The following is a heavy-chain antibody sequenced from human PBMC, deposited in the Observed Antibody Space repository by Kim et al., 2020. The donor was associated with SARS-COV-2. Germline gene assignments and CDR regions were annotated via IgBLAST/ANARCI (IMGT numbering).Heavy chain of an antibody. D-gene: IGHD3-10*01. CDR1: GGSISSSSYY. CDR3: ARDRARGVIPPHYYYGMDA. V-gene: IGHV4-39*07. J-gene: IGHJ6*02. CDR2: IYYSGST. Sequence: SETLSLTCTVSGGSISSSSYYWGWIRQPPGKGLEWIGSIYYSGSTYYNPSLKSRATISVDTSKNQFSLKLSSVTAADTAVYYCARDRARGVIPPHYYYGMDAWGHGTPVTVSS.